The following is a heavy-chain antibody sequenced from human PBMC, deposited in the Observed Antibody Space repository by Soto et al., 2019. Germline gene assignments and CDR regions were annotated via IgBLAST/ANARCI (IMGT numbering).Heavy chain of an antibody. CDR2: MHRDGSL. D-gene: IGHD3-10*02. V-gene: IGHV3-53*01. J-gene: IGHJ4*03. CDR1: GFTVSGSD. Sequence: PGVFLRLSCAVSGFTVSGSDIHWVRQALGNGLQWVARMHRDGSLDYPDSVRGRSIVSEDTSNNTFLLHMNNLRVDDTAIYYCAREYVERGLGHWGQGTQVTVSS. CDR3: AREYVERGLGH.